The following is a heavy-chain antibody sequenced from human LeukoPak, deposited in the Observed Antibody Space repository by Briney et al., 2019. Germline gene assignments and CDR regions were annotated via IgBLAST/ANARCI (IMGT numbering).Heavy chain of an antibody. CDR1: GGSISSGGYY. D-gene: IGHD6-19*01. CDR3: ARVPLPDLLAVAGTRANAFDI. V-gene: IGHV4-31*03. J-gene: IGHJ3*02. CDR2: IYYSGST. Sequence: SQTLSLTCTVSGGSISSGGYYRSWIRQHPGKGLEWIGYIYYSGSTYYNPSLKSRVTISVDKSKNQFSLKLSSVTAADTAVYYCARVPLPDLLAVAGTRANAFDIWGQGTMVTVSS.